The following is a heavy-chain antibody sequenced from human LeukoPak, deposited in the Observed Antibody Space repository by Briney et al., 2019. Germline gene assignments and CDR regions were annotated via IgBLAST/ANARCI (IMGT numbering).Heavy chain of an antibody. V-gene: IGHV3-11*01. D-gene: IGHD3-9*01. CDR1: GFTFSDYY. CDR2: ISSSGSTI. Sequence: GGSLRLSCAASGFTFSDYYMSWIRRAPGKGLEWVSYISSSGSTIYYADSVKGRFTISRDNAKNSLYLQMNSLRAEDAAVYYCARVPNYDILTGSFDYWGQGTLVTVSS. CDR3: ARVPNYDILTGSFDY. J-gene: IGHJ4*02.